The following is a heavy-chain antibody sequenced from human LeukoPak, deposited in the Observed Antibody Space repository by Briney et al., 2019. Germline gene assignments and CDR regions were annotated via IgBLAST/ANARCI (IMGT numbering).Heavy chain of an antibody. Sequence: GGSLRLSCAASGFTFSGYAMIWVRQAPGKGLEWVSAISGSGGSTYYADSVKGRFTVSRDNSKNTLYLQMNSLRAADTAVYYCQARHGYWGHGTLVTVSS. CDR2: ISGSGGST. D-gene: IGHD6-6*01. CDR3: QARHGY. CDR1: GFTFSGYA. V-gene: IGHV3-23*01. J-gene: IGHJ4*01.